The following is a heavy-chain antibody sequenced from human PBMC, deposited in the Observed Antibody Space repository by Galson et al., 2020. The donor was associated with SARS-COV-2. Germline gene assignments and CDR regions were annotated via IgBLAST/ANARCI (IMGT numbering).Heavy chain of an antibody. CDR2: INPNSGGT. D-gene: IGHD2-8*01. CDR1: GYTFTDYY. CDR3: ARVGYCTSSDCYGTPLFDF. J-gene: IGHJ4*02. V-gene: IGHV1-2*02. Sequence: ASVKVSCKASGYTFTDYYIHWVRQAPGQGLEWMGWINPNSGGTIYAQKFQGRVTMTRDTSINTAYMEVSRLTSDDTAVYYCARVGYCTSSDCYGTPLFDFWGQGTLVTVSS.